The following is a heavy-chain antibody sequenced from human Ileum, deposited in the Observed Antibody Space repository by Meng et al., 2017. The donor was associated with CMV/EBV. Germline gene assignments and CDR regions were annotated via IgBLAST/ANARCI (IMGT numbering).Heavy chain of an antibody. CDR1: GFTLSGYW. CDR3: TRVRQGGTYGKFDP. V-gene: IGHV3-74*01. Sequence: GESLKISCEASGFTLSGYWMHWVRRAPGKGLVWASRINSDGTTTNYADAVKGRFTISRDNAKNTLYLQMNSLTAEDTAVYHCTRVRQGGTYGKFDPWGQGTLVTVSS. J-gene: IGHJ5*02. CDR2: INSDGTTT. D-gene: IGHD3-16*01.